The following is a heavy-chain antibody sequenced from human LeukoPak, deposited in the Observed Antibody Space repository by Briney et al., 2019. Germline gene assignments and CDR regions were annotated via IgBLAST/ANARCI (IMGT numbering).Heavy chain of an antibody. D-gene: IGHD5-24*01. Sequence: PGRSLRLSCATSGFTFDNYAMTWVRQAPGKGLEWVANIKQDGSGKYYVDSVKGRFTISRDNAKNSLYLQMNSLRAEDTAVYYCARGWAFDIWGQGTMVTVSS. CDR3: ARGWAFDI. CDR1: GFTFDNYA. CDR2: IKQDGSGK. V-gene: IGHV3-7*01. J-gene: IGHJ3*02.